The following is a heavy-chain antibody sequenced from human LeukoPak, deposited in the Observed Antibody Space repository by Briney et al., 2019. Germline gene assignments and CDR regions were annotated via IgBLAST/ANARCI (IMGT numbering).Heavy chain of an antibody. D-gene: IGHD1-1*01. Sequence: GGSLRLSCAVSGFPFTSYSMNWVRQAPGKRLEWVSHISASGSNIYYLDAVKGRFTVSRDNAMSSLFLQMDRPRAEDTAIYYCVRVKGTYFDFWGQGTLVTVSS. V-gene: IGHV3-48*01. CDR1: GFPFTSYS. J-gene: IGHJ4*02. CDR3: VRVKGTYFDF. CDR2: ISASGSNI.